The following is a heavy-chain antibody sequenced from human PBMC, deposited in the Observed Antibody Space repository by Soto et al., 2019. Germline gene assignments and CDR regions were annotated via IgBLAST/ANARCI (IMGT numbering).Heavy chain of an antibody. D-gene: IGHD3-22*01. CDR3: ARDRGPSSGYYPDWFDP. CDR1: GGTFSSYA. CDR2: IIPIFGTA. Sequence: QVQLVQSGAEVKKPGSSVKVSCKASGGTFSSYAISWVRQAPGQGLEWMGEIIPIFGTANYAQKFQGRVTITSDESTSTAYMELSSLRSEDTAVYYWARDRGPSSGYYPDWFDPWGQGTLVTVSS. V-gene: IGHV1-69*05. J-gene: IGHJ5*02.